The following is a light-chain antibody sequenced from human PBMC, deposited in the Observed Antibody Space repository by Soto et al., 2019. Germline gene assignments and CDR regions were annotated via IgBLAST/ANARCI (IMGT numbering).Light chain of an antibody. J-gene: IGKJ4*01. Sequence: EIVLTQSPGTLSLSPGERATLSCRASQSVSSSYLAWYQKKPGQAPRLLVYGASSSATGIPDSFSGGGSGTDFTLTISILEPDVFALYYCQHYDSSPSFGGGTKVAIK. CDR3: QHYDSSPS. CDR2: GAS. V-gene: IGKV3-20*01. CDR1: QSVSSSY.